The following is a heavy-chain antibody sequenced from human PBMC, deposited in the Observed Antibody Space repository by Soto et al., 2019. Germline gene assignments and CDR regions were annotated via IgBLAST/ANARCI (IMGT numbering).Heavy chain of an antibody. Sequence: PGGSLRLSCAASGFTFSSYGMHWVRQAPGKGLEWVAVIWYDGSNKYYADSVKGRFTISRDNSKNTLYLQMNSLRAEDTAVYYCARDWNDANWFDPWGQGTLVTVSS. CDR1: GFTFSSYG. CDR2: IWYDGSNK. D-gene: IGHD1-1*01. V-gene: IGHV3-33*01. J-gene: IGHJ5*02. CDR3: ARDWNDANWFDP.